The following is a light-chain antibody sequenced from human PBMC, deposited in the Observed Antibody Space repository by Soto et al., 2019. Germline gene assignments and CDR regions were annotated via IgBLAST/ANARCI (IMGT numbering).Light chain of an antibody. CDR3: QQYNDWPRT. J-gene: IGKJ1*01. CDR2: GAS. CDR1: QSVSSN. V-gene: IGKV3-15*01. Sequence: DIVMTQSPATLSVSPGERATLSCRASQSVSSNLAWYQQKRGQAPRLLMYGASTRATGIPVRFSGSGSGTEFTLIISSLQSEDFAVYYCQQYNDWPRTCGQGTKVEIK.